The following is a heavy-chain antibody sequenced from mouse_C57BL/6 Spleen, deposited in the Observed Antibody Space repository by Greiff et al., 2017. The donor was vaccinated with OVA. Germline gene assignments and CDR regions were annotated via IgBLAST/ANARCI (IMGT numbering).Heavy chain of an antibody. CDR1: GYTFTSYD. CDR2: IYPRDGST. J-gene: IGHJ3*01. Sequence: VKLQESGPELVKPGASVKLSCKASGYTFTSYDINWVKQRPGQGLEWIGWIYPRDGSTKYNEKFKGKATLTVDTSSSTAYMELHSLTSEDSAVYFCARSTGTGGFAYWGQGTLVTVSA. CDR3: ARSTGTGGFAY. D-gene: IGHD4-1*01. V-gene: IGHV1-85*01.